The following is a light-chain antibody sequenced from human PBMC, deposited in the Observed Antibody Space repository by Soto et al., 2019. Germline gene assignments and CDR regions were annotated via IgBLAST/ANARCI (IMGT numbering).Light chain of an antibody. CDR1: SSDVDGFNY. J-gene: IGLJ1*01. V-gene: IGLV2-11*01. Sequence: QSALTQPRSVSGSPGQSVTVSCTGVSSDVDGFNYVSWYQQHPGKAPKLIIYDVSQRPSGVPDRFSGSKSANTPSLIISGLQAEDEADYFCAAWDGSLSGRFVFGTGTKVTVL. CDR2: DVS. CDR3: AAWDGSLSGRFV.